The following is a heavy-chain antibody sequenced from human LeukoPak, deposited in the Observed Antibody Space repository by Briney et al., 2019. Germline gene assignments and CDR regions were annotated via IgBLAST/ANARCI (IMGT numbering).Heavy chain of an antibody. D-gene: IGHD3-22*01. J-gene: IGHJ4*02. V-gene: IGHV3-30-3*01. CDR3: ARDSPYDSLDY. Sequence: GRSLRLSCAASGFTFSSYAMHWVRQAPGKRLEWVAVISYDGSNKYYADSVKGRFTISRDNSKNTLYLQMNSLRAEDTAVYYCARDSPYDSLDYWGQGTLVTVSS. CDR1: GFTFSSYA. CDR2: ISYDGSNK.